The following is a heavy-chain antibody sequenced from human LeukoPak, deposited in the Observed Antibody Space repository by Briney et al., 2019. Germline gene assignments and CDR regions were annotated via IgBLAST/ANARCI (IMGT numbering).Heavy chain of an antibody. D-gene: IGHD3-10*01. CDR2: IHTSGST. V-gene: IGHV4-61*02. J-gene: IGHJ5*02. CDR1: SDSISSGSYY. CDR3: ARGVSQVRGMWFDP. Sequence: PSQTLSLTCIVSSDSISSGSYYWSWIRQPAGKDLEWIGRIHTSGSTDYNPSLRSRVTISLDTSKNHFSLQLTSVTAADTAVHYCARGVSQVRGMWFDPWGQGTLVTVSS.